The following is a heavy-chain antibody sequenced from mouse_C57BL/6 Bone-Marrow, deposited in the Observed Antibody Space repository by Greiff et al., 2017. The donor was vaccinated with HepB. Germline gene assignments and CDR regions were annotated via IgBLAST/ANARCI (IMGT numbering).Heavy chain of an antibody. CDR3: ARGYYGSSPYWYFDV. CDR1: GFTFSDYG. V-gene: IGHV5-17*01. D-gene: IGHD1-1*01. Sequence: EVQLVESGGGLVKPGGSLKLSCAASGFTFSDYGMHWVRQAPEKGLEWVAYISSGSSTIYYADTVKCRFTISRDNAKNTLFLQMTSLRSEDTAMYYCARGYYGSSPYWYFDVWGTGTTVTVSS. J-gene: IGHJ1*03. CDR2: ISSGSSTI.